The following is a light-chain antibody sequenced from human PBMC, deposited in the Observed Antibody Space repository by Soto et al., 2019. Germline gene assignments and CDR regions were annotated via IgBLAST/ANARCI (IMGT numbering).Light chain of an antibody. CDR2: SNN. CDR3: AAWDASLNGQVV. CDR1: SSNIGSNT. J-gene: IGLJ2*01. V-gene: IGLV1-44*01. Sequence: QSVLTQPPSASGTPGQRVTISCSGSSSNIGSNTVNWYQQLPGTAPKLLIYSNNQRPSGVPDRFSGSKSGTSASLAISGLQSEDEADYYCAAWDASLNGQVVFGGGTQLTVL.